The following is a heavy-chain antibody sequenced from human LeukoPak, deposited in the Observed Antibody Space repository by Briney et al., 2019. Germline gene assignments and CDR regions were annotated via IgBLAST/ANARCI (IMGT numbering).Heavy chain of an antibody. CDR2: ISGSGATT. V-gene: IGHV3-23*01. CDR3: ARDPSIAAEDAFDI. J-gene: IGHJ3*02. D-gene: IGHD6-13*01. CDR1: GFTFSNYV. Sequence: GGSLRLSCAASGFTFSNYVVNWVRQAPGKGLEWVSTISGSGATTYYADSVKGRFTISRDNSKNTLYLQMNSLRAEDTAVYYCARDPSIAAEDAFDIWGQGTMVTVSS.